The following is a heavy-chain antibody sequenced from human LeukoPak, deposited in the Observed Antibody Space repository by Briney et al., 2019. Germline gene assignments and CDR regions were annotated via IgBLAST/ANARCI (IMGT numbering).Heavy chain of an antibody. D-gene: IGHD3-10*01. CDR1: GGTCSSYA. Sequence: SVKVSCRASGGTCSSYAISWVRQAPGQGLEWMGGIIPIFGTANYAQRLQGRVTITTDESTSTAYMELSSLRSEDTAVYYCARVPGDYYGSGSYDGGGWFDPWGQGTLVTVSS. CDR3: ARVPGDYYGSGSYDGGGWFDP. CDR2: IIPIFGTA. J-gene: IGHJ5*02. V-gene: IGHV1-69*05.